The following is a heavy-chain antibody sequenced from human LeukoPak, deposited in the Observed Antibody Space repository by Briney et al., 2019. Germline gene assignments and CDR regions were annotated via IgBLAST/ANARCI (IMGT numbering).Heavy chain of an antibody. CDR3: ASSPPPDFDY. J-gene: IGHJ4*02. V-gene: IGHV1-46*01. CDR2: INPSGGST. CDR1: GYTFTNYY. Sequence: ASVKVSCKASGYTFTNYYMHWVRQAPGQGLEWMGIINPSGGSTSYAQKFQGRVTMTRDTSTSTVYMELSSLRSEDTAVYYCASSPPPDFDYWGQGTLVTVSS.